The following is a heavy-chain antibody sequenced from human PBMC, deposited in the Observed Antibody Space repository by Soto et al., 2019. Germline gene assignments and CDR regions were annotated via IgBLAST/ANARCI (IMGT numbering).Heavy chain of an antibody. D-gene: IGHD1-1*01. CDR1: GHSLSELS. CDR2: FDPEEVET. Sequence: QVQLVQSGAEVKRPGASVKVSCKVSGHSLSELSMHWVRQAPGKGLEWVGGFDPEEVETIFAQNLQGSATMTEDASTDTVYLELRSLTSDDTAVYYCATLDFLFDYWGQGTLVSVSS. J-gene: IGHJ4*02. CDR3: ATLDFLFDY. V-gene: IGHV1-24*01.